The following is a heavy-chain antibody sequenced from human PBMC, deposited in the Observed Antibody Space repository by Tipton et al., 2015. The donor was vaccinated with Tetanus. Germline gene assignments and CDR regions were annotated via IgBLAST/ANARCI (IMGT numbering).Heavy chain of an antibody. V-gene: IGHV4-30-4*01. Sequence: TLSLTCTVSGVSISSGDYYWSWIRQPPGKGLEWIGYIYYSGSTYYNPSLKSRVTISIDTSKNQFSLRLSSVTAADTAVYYCSSSPGNQYLAFFDYWGRGTKVTVSS. CDR3: SSSPGNQYLAFFDY. CDR1: GVSISSGDYY. J-gene: IGHJ4*02. CDR2: IYYSGST. D-gene: IGHD3-3*02.